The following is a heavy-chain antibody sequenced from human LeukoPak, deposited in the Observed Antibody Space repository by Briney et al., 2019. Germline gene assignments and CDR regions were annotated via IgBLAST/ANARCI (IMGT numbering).Heavy chain of an antibody. CDR3: ARYRYDYIWGSYRRSGAFDI. J-gene: IGHJ3*02. Sequence: SQTLSLTCAISGDSVSSNSAAWNWIRQSPSRGLEWLGRTYYRSKWYNDYAVSVKSRITINPDTSKNQFSLQLNSVTPEDTAVYYCARYRYDYIWGSYRRSGAFDIWGQGTMVTVSS. V-gene: IGHV6-1*01. D-gene: IGHD3-16*02. CDR2: TYYRSKWYN. CDR1: GDSVSSNSAA.